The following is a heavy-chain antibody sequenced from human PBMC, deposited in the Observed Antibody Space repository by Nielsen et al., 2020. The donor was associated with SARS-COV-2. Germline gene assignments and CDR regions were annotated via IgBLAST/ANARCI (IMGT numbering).Heavy chain of an antibody. V-gene: IGHV3-9*01. Sequence: SLKISCAASGFTFDDYAMHWVRQAPGKGLEWVSGISWNSGSIGYADSVKGRFTISRDNAKNSLYLQMNSLRAEDTALYYCATSVAGTAGDYYGMDVWGQGTTVTVSS. CDR1: GFTFDDYA. CDR3: ATSVAGTAGDYYGMDV. D-gene: IGHD6-19*01. J-gene: IGHJ6*02. CDR2: ISWNSGSI.